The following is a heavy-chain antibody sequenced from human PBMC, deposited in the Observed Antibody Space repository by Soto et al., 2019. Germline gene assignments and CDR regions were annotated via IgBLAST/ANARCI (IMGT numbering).Heavy chain of an antibody. Sequence: ASVKVSCKASGYTFTSYGISWVRQAPGQGLEWMGWISAYNGNTNYAQKLQGRVTMTTDTSTSTAYMELRSLRSDDAAVYYCARDGLLWFGRLNWFDPWGQGTLVTVSS. J-gene: IGHJ5*02. CDR3: ARDGLLWFGRLNWFDP. CDR2: ISAYNGNT. D-gene: IGHD3-10*01. CDR1: GYTFTSYG. V-gene: IGHV1-18*01.